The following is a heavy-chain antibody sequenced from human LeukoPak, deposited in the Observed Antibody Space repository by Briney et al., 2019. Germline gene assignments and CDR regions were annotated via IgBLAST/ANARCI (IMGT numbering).Heavy chain of an antibody. V-gene: IGHV6-1*01. Sequence: SQTLSLTCAISGDSVSSNSAAWNWIRQSPSRGLEWLGRTYYRSKWYNDYAVSVKSRITIKSDTSKNQFSLKLSSVTAADTAVYYCARDHLDYGDYGGIDYWGQGTLVTVSS. CDR3: ARDHLDYGDYGGIDY. D-gene: IGHD4-17*01. CDR2: TYYRSKWYN. CDR1: GDSVSSNSAA. J-gene: IGHJ4*02.